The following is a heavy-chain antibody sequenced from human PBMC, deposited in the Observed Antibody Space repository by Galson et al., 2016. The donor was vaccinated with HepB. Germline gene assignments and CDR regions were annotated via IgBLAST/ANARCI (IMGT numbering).Heavy chain of an antibody. Sequence: SVKVSCKASGYTFTSYYMHWVRQAPGQGLEWMGIINPSGVSTSYAQKFQGRVTMTRDTSTSTVYMELSSLRSEDTAIYYCVRLGTAAAVANRRGSVYWSQGTRVTVSS. CDR2: INPSGVST. CDR1: GYTFTSYY. V-gene: IGHV1-46*01. CDR3: VRLGTAAAVANRRGSVY. D-gene: IGHD6-13*01. J-gene: IGHJ4*02.